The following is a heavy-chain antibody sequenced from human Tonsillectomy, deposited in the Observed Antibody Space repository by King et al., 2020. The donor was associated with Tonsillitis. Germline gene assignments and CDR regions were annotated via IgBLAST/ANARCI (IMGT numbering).Heavy chain of an antibody. CDR1: GFSFSDSY. J-gene: IGHJ4*02. CDR2: ISSTSTYT. V-gene: IGHV3-11*06. CDR3: ATDLSNGDPS. D-gene: IGHD4-17*01. Sequence: VQLVESGGGLVKPGGSLRLSCAASGFSFSDSYMNWIRQAPGKGLEWVSYISSTSTYTNSADFVKGRFTISRDNAKNSLFLQMTSLRAEDTAVYYCATDLSNGDPSWGQGTLVTVSS.